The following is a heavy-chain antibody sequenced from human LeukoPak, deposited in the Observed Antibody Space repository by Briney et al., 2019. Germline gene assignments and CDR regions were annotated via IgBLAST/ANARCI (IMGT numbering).Heavy chain of an antibody. CDR2: IISTGGRT. Sequence: PGGSLRLSCAASGFTFSSCAMSWVRQAQGKGLEWVSGIISTGGRTYYAYSVNGRFTISRDNSKSTLSLQMGSLRAEDTAVYYCAKGYSSGWRIYFDYWGQGTLVTVSS. D-gene: IGHD6-19*01. CDR1: GFTFSSCA. CDR3: AKGYSSGWRIYFDY. V-gene: IGHV3-23*01. J-gene: IGHJ4*02.